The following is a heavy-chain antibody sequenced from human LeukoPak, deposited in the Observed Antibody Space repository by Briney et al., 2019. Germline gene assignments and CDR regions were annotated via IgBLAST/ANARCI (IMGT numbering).Heavy chain of an antibody. V-gene: IGHV3-74*01. D-gene: IGHD7-27*01. Sequence: LTGGSLRRSCGTPGCAYSSFWVSWGRRGPGEGLVWVSRINSDGSSTSYADSVKGRFTISRDNAKNTLYLQMSSLRAEDTAVYFCAKIRGNWGFSFDIWGRGTMVTVSS. CDR1: GCAYSSFW. CDR3: AKIRGNWGFSFDI. CDR2: INSDGSST. J-gene: IGHJ3*02.